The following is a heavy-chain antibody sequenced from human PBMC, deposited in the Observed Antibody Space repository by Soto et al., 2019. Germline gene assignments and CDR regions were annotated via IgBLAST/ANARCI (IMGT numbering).Heavy chain of an antibody. Sequence: SETLSLTCTVSGGSISTNNYHWGWIRQPPGKGLEWIGTIYFSGKTYYNPSLKSRVTMSVDTSKNEFSLKLSSVTAADTAVYYCARQEGWGSSTSGNYYYMDVWGKGTTVTVSS. J-gene: IGHJ6*03. CDR3: ARQEGWGSSTSGNYYYMDV. D-gene: IGHD6-6*01. CDR2: IYFSGKT. V-gene: IGHV4-39*01. CDR1: GGSISTNNYH.